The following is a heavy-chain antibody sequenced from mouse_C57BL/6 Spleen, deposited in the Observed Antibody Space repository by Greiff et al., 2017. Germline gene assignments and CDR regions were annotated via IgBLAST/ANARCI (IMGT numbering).Heavy chain of an antibody. J-gene: IGHJ3*01. CDR1: GFNIKDYY. D-gene: IGHD2-4*01. CDR3: ASGDSDAY. V-gene: IGHV14-2*01. CDR2: IDPEDGET. Sequence: VQLQQSGAELVKPGASVKLSCTASGFNIKDYYMHWVKQRTEQGLEWIGRIDPEDGETKYAPKFPGTATITADTSSNTAYLHLSSLTSEDTAVYYCASGDSDAYWGQGTLVTVSA.